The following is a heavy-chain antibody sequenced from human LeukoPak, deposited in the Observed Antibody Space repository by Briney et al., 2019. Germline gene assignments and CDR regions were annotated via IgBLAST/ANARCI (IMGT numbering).Heavy chain of an antibody. D-gene: IGHD2-8*01. CDR2: ISGSGGST. CDR3: AKVFGAWCMLFYFDY. CDR1: GFTFSSYA. V-gene: IGHV3-23*01. J-gene: IGHJ4*02. Sequence: GGSLRLSCAASGFTFSSYAMSWVRQAPGKGLEWVSAISGSGGSTYYADSVKGRFTISRDNSKNTLYLQMNSLRAEDTAVYYCAKVFGAWCMLFYFDYWGQGTLVTVSS.